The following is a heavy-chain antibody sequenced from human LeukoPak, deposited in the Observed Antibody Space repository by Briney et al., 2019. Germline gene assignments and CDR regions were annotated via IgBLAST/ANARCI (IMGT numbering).Heavy chain of an antibody. CDR2: IYYSGST. D-gene: IGHD6-13*01. CDR1: GGSISSYY. J-gene: IGHJ6*02. CDR3: ARDSSWHNYYYYYGMDV. Sequence: SETLSLTCTVSGGSISSYYWSWIRQPPGKGLEWIGYIYYSGSTNYNPSLKSRVTISVDTSKNQFSLKLSSATAADTAVYYCARDSSWHNYYYYYGMDVWGQGTTVTVSS. V-gene: IGHV4-59*01.